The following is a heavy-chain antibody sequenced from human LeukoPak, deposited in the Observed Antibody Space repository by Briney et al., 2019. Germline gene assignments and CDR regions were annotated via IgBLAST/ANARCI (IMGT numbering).Heavy chain of an antibody. V-gene: IGHV3-30*18. CDR3: AKDQQSPQYYYDSSGYDY. Sequence: GRSLRLSCAASGFTFSSYGTHWVRQAPGKGLEWVAAISYDGSNKYYADSVKGRFTISRDNSKNTLYLQMNSLRAEDTAVYYCAKDQQSPQYYYDSSGYDYWGQGTLVTVTS. CDR2: ISYDGSNK. CDR1: GFTFSSYG. D-gene: IGHD3-22*01. J-gene: IGHJ4*02.